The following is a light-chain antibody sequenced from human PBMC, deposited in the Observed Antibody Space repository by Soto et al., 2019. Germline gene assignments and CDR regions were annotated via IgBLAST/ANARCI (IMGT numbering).Light chain of an antibody. Sequence: EVVLTQSPGTLPLSPGERATLSCRASQSVSSSYLAWYQQKPGQPPRLLIYDASNRATGIPARFSGSGSGTEFTLTISSLQSEDFAVYYCQQYSNWPPITFGQGTRLEIK. CDR2: DAS. CDR3: QQYSNWPPIT. J-gene: IGKJ5*01. V-gene: IGKV3D-20*02. CDR1: QSVSSSY.